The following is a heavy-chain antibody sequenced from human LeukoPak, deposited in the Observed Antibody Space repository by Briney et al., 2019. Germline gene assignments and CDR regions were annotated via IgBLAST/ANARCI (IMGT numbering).Heavy chain of an antibody. D-gene: IGHD2-8*01. Sequence: PGGSLRLSCAASGFTFSSYWMNWVRQAPGKGLVWVSRIASDGSSTTYADSVKGRFSISRDNAKNTLYLQMNSLRVEDTAVYYGAGGRPNGKDYGGQGPLVPVSS. J-gene: IGHJ4*02. V-gene: IGHV3-74*01. CDR1: GFTFSSYW. CDR3: AGGRPNGKDY. CDR2: IASDGSST.